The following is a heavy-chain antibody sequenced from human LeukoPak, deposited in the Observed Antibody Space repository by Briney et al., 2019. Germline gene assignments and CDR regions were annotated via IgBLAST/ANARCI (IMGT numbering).Heavy chain of an antibody. J-gene: IGHJ4*02. Sequence: GGSLRLSCAASGFTFSRYGMHWVRQAPGKGLEWVAVISYDGSNKYYADSVKGRLTISRDNSKNTLYLQMNSLRAEDTSVYYCAKDSGDGKYYYDSSGSPDYWGQGTLVTVSS. V-gene: IGHV3-30*18. CDR1: GFTFSRYG. CDR2: ISYDGSNK. D-gene: IGHD3-22*01. CDR3: AKDSGDGKYYYDSSGSPDY.